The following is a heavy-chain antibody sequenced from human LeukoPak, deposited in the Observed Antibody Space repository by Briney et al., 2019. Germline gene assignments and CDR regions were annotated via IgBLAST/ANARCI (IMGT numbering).Heavy chain of an antibody. Sequence: SQTLSLTCAISGDSVSINRASWTWIRQSPSRGLEWLGRTYYRPKLYNDYAVSLKSRISINPHTPKNQCSLQLNSVTPEDTAVYYCSRSDGASDFDYWGQGTLVTVSS. CDR2: TYYRPKLYN. CDR1: GDSVSINRAS. CDR3: SRSDGASDFDY. D-gene: IGHD5-24*01. V-gene: IGHV6-1*01. J-gene: IGHJ4*02.